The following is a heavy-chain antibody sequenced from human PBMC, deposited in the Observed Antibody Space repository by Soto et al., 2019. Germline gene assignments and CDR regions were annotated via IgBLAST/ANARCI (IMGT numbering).Heavy chain of an antibody. CDR2: IYYSGST. J-gene: IGHJ5*02. CDR3: ARLSAPGYSSGWYVWFDP. D-gene: IGHD6-19*01. CDR1: GGSISSSSYY. Sequence: SETLSLTCTVSGGSISSSSYYWGWIRQPPGKGLEWIGSIYYSGSTYYNPSLKSRVTISVDTSKNQFSLKLSSVTAADTAVYYCARLSAPGYSSGWYVWFDPWGQGTLVTVSS. V-gene: IGHV4-39*01.